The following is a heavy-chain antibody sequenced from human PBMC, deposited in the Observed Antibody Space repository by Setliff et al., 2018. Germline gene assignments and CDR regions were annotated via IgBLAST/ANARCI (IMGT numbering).Heavy chain of an antibody. Sequence: ASVKVSCKASGYTFSNYGVTWVRQAPGQGLEWMGWVTIYNGNTKYAQNLQGRLTLTTDISTSTAYMELGSLTTDDTAVYYCARVESMVRGKNILRHFDYWGQGIQVTGS. CDR3: ARVESMVRGKNILRHFDY. D-gene: IGHD3-10*01. J-gene: IGHJ4*02. CDR1: GYTFSNYG. CDR2: VTIYNGNT. V-gene: IGHV1-18*01.